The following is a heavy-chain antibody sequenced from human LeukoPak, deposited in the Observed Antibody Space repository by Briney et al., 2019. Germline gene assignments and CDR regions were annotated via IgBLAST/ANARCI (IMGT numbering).Heavy chain of an antibody. CDR3: ARGAQTVAAADNWFDP. V-gene: IGHV3-21*01. CDR1: GFTFSSYS. J-gene: IGHJ5*02. D-gene: IGHD6-13*01. CDR2: ISGSSSYI. Sequence: GGSLRLSCAASGFTFSSYSMDWVRQTPGKGLEWVSPISGSSSYIYYADSVRGRFTISRDNAKKSLYLQMNSLRAEDTAVYYCARGAQTVAAADNWFDPWGQGTLVTVPS.